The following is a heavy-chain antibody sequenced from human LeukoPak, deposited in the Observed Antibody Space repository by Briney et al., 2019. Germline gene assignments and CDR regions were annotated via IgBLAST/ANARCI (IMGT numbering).Heavy chain of an antibody. D-gene: IGHD3-22*01. CDR3: ATQSSGYLFLDY. CDR2: FDPEDGET. J-gene: IGHJ4*02. V-gene: IGHV1-24*01. CDR1: GYPLTELS. Sequence: ASVKVSCKVSGYPLTELSMHWVRQAPGKGLQWMGGFDPEDGETIYAQKFQGRVTMTEDTSTDTAYMELSSLRSEDTAVYYCATQSSGYLFLDYWGQGTLVTVSS.